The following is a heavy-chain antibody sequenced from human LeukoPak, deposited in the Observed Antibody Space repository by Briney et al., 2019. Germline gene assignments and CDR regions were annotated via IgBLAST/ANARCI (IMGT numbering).Heavy chain of an antibody. J-gene: IGHJ6*03. CDR3: AKDTTAWWYHRAYMDV. V-gene: IGHV3-23*01. CDR1: GFTFSSYA. Sequence: GGSLRLSCAASGFTFSSYAMRWVRQAPGGGLEGVSAKSGSGDTTYHADSVNGRFTISRDNSENGLSLQMDSLRAEGTAVYFCAKDTTAWWYHRAYMDVWGKGTTVTVSS. D-gene: IGHD2-15*01. CDR2: KSGSGDTT.